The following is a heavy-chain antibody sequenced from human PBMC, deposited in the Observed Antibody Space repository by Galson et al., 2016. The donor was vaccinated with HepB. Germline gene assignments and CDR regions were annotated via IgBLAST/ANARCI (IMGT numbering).Heavy chain of an antibody. V-gene: IGHV3-30*04. CDR3: AREGSLSPDYFYGMDV. D-gene: IGHD3-10*01. CDR2: LSYDGSNK. CDR1: GFTFRNYA. Sequence: SLRLSCAASGFTFRNYAMYWVRQAPGKGLEWVAVLSYDGSNKYYADSVKGRFTISRDNSKNTQYLQMDSLRAEDTAVYYCAREGSLSPDYFYGMDVWGQGTTVTVSS. J-gene: IGHJ6*02.